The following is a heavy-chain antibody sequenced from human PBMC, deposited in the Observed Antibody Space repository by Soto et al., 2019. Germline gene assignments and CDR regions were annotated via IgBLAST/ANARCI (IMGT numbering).Heavy chain of an antibody. V-gene: IGHV4-59*01. CDR2: IYYSGST. CDR1: GGSISSYY. Sequence: QVQLQESGPGLVKPSETLSLTCTVSGGSISSYYWSWIRQPPGKGLEWIGYIYYSGSTNYNPSLKSRVTISVDTSKNQFSLKLSSVTAADTAVYYCARGSSSSMAYWGQGTLVTVFS. J-gene: IGHJ4*02. CDR3: ARGSSSSMAY. D-gene: IGHD6-6*01.